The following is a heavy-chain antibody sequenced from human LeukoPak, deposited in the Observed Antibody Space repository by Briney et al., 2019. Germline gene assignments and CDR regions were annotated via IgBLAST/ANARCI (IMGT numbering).Heavy chain of an antibody. Sequence: GGSLRLSCAASGFTFSSNAMHWVRQAPGKGLEWVAIISYDGSNKYYADSVKGRFTISRDNSKNTLYLQMNSLRAEDTAVYYCAKDGIYSGSYGLYYYYYYMDVWGKGTTVTVSS. CDR3: AKDGIYSGSYGLYYYYYYMDV. V-gene: IGHV3-30*04. J-gene: IGHJ6*03. D-gene: IGHD1-26*01. CDR1: GFTFSSNA. CDR2: ISYDGSNK.